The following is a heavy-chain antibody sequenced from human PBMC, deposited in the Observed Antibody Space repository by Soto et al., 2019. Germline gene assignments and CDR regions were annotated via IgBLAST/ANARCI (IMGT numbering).Heavy chain of an antibody. V-gene: IGHV3-23*01. Sequence: GSLRLSCAASGFTFSNYAMTWVRQGPGKGLEWVSAISGSGGSAYYADSVKGRFTISRDNSKNTLYLQMNSLRADDSGVYYFAKDPYSGVLVPVAIGFDPRSTGTLVTVSS. J-gene: IGHJ5*02. CDR2: ISGSGGSA. CDR3: AKDPYSGVLVPVAIGFDP. D-gene: IGHD2-2*01. CDR1: GFTFSNYA.